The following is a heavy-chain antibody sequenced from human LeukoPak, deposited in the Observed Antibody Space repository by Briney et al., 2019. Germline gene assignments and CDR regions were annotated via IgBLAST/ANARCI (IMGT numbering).Heavy chain of an antibody. Sequence: PGRSLRLSCAGAGLSLDDYAMHWVRQPPGKGLEWVSSISWDSGNMAYADSVKGRFTISRDNAKNSLFLQMNSLRAEDTALYYCIKDMGFDLLKDAFDVWGQGTMVTVSS. CDR3: IKDMGFDLLKDAFDV. D-gene: IGHD1-26*01. CDR1: GLSLDDYA. CDR2: ISWDSGNM. J-gene: IGHJ3*01. V-gene: IGHV3-9*01.